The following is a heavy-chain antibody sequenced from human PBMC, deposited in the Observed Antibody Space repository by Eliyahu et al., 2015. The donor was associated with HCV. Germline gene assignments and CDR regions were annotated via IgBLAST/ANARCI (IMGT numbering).Heavy chain of an antibody. V-gene: IGHV4-59*01. CDR2: IHYSGST. CDR1: GGSXXTYY. D-gene: IGHD6-19*01. CDR3: ASGGGGIAVAGTGGWFDP. Sequence: QVQLQESGPGLVKPSETLSLSXTVXGGSXXTYYXXWIRQPPGKGLEWIGYIHYSGSTNYNPPXKSRVTMSVDTSKNQFSLNLTSVTAADTAVYFCASGGGGIAVAGTGGWFDPWGQGTLVTVSS. J-gene: IGHJ5*02.